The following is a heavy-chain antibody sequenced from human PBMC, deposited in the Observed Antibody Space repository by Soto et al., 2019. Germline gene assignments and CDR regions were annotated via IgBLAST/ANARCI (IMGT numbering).Heavy chain of an antibody. V-gene: IGHV4-59*08. J-gene: IGHJ4*02. D-gene: IGHD4-17*01. CDR2: IYHSGST. Sequence: PSETLSLTCTVSGGSISSYYWSWIRQPPGKGLEWIGYIYHSGSTNYNPSLKSRVTMSVDTSKNHFSLKLTSVTAADTAVYYCARRRGFYDYFDYWGQGTQVTVSS. CDR1: GGSISSYY. CDR3: ARRRGFYDYFDY.